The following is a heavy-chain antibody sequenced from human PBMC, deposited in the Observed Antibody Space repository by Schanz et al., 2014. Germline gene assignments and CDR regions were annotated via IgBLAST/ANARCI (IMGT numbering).Heavy chain of an antibody. Sequence: QVQLVESGGGVSHPGGSLELSGECSEFTFSTYGFPWFRRVQGKGLEWVAFIRDDGTYQNYADSIKGRFTVSRDNSKTTVFLQMHSLRADDTAVYYCAKSGPDGWGNYQFDYWGQGTLVTVSS. D-gene: IGHD3-10*01. CDR1: EFTFSTYG. CDR2: IRDDGTYQ. J-gene: IGHJ4*02. V-gene: IGHV3-30*02. CDR3: AKSGPDGWGNYQFDY.